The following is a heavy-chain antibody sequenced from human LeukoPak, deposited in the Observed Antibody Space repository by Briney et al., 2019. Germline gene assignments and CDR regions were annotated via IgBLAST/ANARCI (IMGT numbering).Heavy chain of an antibody. CDR2: INHSGST. CDR3: ARGGDGYNRECFDY. Sequence: SETLSLTCAVYGGPFSGYYWSWIRHPPGKGLEWTGEINHSGSTNYNPSLKSRVTISVDTSKNQFSLKLSSVTAADTAVYYCARGGDGYNRECFDYWGQGTLVTVSS. CDR1: GGPFSGYY. D-gene: IGHD5-24*01. J-gene: IGHJ4*02. V-gene: IGHV4-34*01.